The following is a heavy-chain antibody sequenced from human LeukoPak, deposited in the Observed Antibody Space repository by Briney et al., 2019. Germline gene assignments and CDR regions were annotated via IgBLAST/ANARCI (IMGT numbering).Heavy chain of an antibody. CDR1: GLTFSSYA. CDR3: ARAGITIFGWVDGMDV. Sequence: GGSLRLSCAASGLTFSSYAMSWVGQAPGKGREWVSAISGSGGSTYYADSVKGRFTISRDNSKNTLYLQMNSLRAEDTAVYYCARAGITIFGWVDGMDVWGQGTTVAASS. CDR2: ISGSGGST. D-gene: IGHD3-3*01. V-gene: IGHV3-23*01. J-gene: IGHJ6*02.